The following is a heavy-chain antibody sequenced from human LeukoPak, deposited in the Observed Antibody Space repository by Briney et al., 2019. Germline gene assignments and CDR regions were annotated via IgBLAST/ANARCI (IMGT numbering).Heavy chain of an antibody. CDR1: GYTFTSYG. CDR3: AIAIGGYYAASSWFDP. Sequence: GASVKVSSKASGYTFTSYGISWVRQPPGQGLEWMGWISAYNGNTNYAQKLQGRVTMTTDTSTSTAYMELRSLRSDDTPVYYCAIAIGGYYAASSWFDPWGQGTLVTVSS. V-gene: IGHV1-18*01. CDR2: ISAYNGNT. J-gene: IGHJ5*02. D-gene: IGHD1-26*01.